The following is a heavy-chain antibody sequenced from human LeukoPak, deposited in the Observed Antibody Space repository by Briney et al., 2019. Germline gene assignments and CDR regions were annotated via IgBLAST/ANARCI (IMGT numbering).Heavy chain of an antibody. Sequence: GGSLRLSCAASGFTFSSYSMNWVRQAPGKGLEWVSSISSRSSYIYYADSVKGRFTISRDNAKNSLYLQMNSLRAEDTAVYYCAEYVVVVAATPGYYYYYMDVWGKGTTVTVSS. CDR2: ISSRSSYI. CDR1: GFTFSSYS. J-gene: IGHJ6*03. CDR3: AEYVVVVAATPGYYYYYMDV. V-gene: IGHV3-21*01. D-gene: IGHD2-15*01.